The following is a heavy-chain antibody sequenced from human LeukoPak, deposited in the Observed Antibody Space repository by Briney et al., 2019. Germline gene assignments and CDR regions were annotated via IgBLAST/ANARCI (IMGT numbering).Heavy chain of an antibody. Sequence: GSLRLSCAAPGFTFSSYAMSWIRQPPGKGLEWIGEINHSGSTNYNPSLKSRVTISVDTSKNQFSLKLSSVTAADTAVYYCARDGSDDAFDIWGQGTMVTVSS. CDR2: INHSGST. D-gene: IGHD5-12*01. J-gene: IGHJ3*02. CDR1: GFTFSSYA. V-gene: IGHV4-34*01. CDR3: ARDGSDDAFDI.